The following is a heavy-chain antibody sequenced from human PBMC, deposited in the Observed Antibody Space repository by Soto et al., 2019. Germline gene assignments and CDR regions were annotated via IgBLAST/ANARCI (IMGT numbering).Heavy chain of an antibody. D-gene: IGHD1-26*01. J-gene: IGHJ4*02. Sequence: QVQLVQSGAEVKKPGASVKLSCKASGYTFSSSGVHLVRQAPGQRLEWVGWINAGNGATHYSQYFQARVTISTNTSATTAYMELSSLRFEDTAVYYCARHFTGSYYQLHYWGQGSLVTVSS. V-gene: IGHV1-3*01. CDR3: ARHFTGSYYQLHY. CDR2: INAGNGAT. CDR1: GYTFSSSG.